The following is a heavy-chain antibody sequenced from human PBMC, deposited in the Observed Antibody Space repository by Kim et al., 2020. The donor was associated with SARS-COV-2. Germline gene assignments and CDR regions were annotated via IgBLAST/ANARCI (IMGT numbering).Heavy chain of an antibody. Sequence: ASVKVSCKASRYTFTGYYMHWVRQAPGQGLEWMGWINPNSGGTNYAQKFQGRVTMTRDTSISTAYMELSRLRSDDTAVYYCASPYCTNGVCHLHYYGMDVWGQGTTVTVSS. CDR3: ASPYCTNGVCHLHYYGMDV. CDR2: INPNSGGT. V-gene: IGHV1-2*02. D-gene: IGHD2-8*01. CDR1: RYTFTGYY. J-gene: IGHJ6*02.